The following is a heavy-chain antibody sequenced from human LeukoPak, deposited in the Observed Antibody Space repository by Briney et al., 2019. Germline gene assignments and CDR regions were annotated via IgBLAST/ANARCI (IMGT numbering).Heavy chain of an antibody. CDR2: INHSGST. J-gene: IGHJ2*01. CDR1: GGSISSYY. V-gene: IGHV4-34*01. D-gene: IGHD5-18*01. Sequence: PSETLFLTCTVSGGSISSYYWSWIRQPPGKGLEWIGEINHSGSTNYNPSLKSRVTISVDTSKNQFSLKLSSVTAADTAVYYCARAEDWIQLWLESWYFDLWGRGTLVTVSS. CDR3: ARAEDWIQLWLESWYFDL.